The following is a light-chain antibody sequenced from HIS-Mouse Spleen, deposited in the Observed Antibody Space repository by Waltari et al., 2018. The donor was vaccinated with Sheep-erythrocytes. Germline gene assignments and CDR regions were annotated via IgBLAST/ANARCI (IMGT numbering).Light chain of an antibody. V-gene: IGLV2-11*01. CDR3: CSYAGSYNHV. CDR2: DVS. Sequence: QSALTQPRSVSGSPGQSVTISCTGTSSDVGGYNYVSWYQQHPGKAPKLMIDDVSKRPSGVPDRFSGSTSGNTASLTISGLQAEDEADYYCCSYAGSYNHVFATGTKVTVL. J-gene: IGLJ1*01. CDR1: SSDVGGYNY.